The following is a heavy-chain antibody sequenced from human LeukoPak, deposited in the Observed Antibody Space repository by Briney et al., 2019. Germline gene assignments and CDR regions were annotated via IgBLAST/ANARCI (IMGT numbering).Heavy chain of an antibody. CDR3: AKGFYGDYYYYYYMDV. V-gene: IGHV3-30*02. Sequence: GGSLRLSCAASGFTFSSYGMHWVRQAPGKGLEWVAFIRYDGSNKYYADSVKGRFTISRDNSKNTLYLQMNSLRAEDTAVYYCAKGFYGDYYYYYYMDVWSKGTTVTISS. J-gene: IGHJ6*03. CDR1: GFTFSSYG. CDR2: IRYDGSNK. D-gene: IGHD4-17*01.